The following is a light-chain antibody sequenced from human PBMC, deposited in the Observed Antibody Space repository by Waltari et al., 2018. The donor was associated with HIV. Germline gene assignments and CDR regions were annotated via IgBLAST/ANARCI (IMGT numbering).Light chain of an antibody. J-gene: IGLJ1*01. CDR1: NIGNRD. V-gene: IGLV3-21*01. Sequence: SYVLTQPPSITVAPGKTAKITCGGNNIGNRDVHWYQPKPGQAPILVIYDDDDRPSGIPERFSGSNSDNTATLTINRVEVGDEADYYCQVWDSGSDHVFGSGTTVTVL. CDR2: DDD. CDR3: QVWDSGSDHV.